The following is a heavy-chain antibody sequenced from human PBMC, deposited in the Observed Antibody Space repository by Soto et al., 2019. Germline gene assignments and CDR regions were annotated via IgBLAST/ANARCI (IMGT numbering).Heavy chain of an antibody. CDR2: MYHSGST. CDR1: GGSISGADYY. V-gene: IGHV4-30-4*01. J-gene: IGHJ4*02. D-gene: IGHD2-15*01. Sequence: PSETLSLTCSVSGGSISGADYYWSWIRQLSGKGLGWIGHMYHSGSTDYNPSLKSRVTRRVDTSTNQFSPKLSTVTASDAALYYCGSGLPLCRGGNCYTGSYYFGCWGQGTQVTVSS. CDR3: GSGLPLCRGGNCYTGSYYFGC.